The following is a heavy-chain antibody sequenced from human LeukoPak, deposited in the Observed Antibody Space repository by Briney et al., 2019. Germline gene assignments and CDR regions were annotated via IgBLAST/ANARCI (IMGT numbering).Heavy chain of an antibody. V-gene: IGHV3-66*02. J-gene: IGHJ4*02. CDR3: ARGLITIFGVVTPPDY. Sequence: GGSLRLSCAASGFTVSSNYMSWVRQAPGKGLEWVSVIYSGGSTYYADSVKSRFTISRDNSKNTLYLQINSLRAEDTAVYYCARGLITIFGVVTPPDYWGQGTLVTVSS. CDR1: GFTVSSNY. D-gene: IGHD3-3*01. CDR2: IYSGGST.